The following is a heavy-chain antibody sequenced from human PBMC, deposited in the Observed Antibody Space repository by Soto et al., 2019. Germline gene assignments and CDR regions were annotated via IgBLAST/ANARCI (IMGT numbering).Heavy chain of an antibody. Sequence: SETLSLTCTVSGGSISSSSYNWGWIRQPPGKGLEWIGSIYYSGSTYYNPSLKSRVTISVDTSKNQFSLKLSSVTAADTAVYYCASTITIFGVVIILYFQHWGQGTLVTVSS. CDR3: ASTITIFGVVIILYFQH. J-gene: IGHJ1*01. D-gene: IGHD3-3*01. CDR1: GGSISSSSYN. CDR2: IYYSGST. V-gene: IGHV4-39*01.